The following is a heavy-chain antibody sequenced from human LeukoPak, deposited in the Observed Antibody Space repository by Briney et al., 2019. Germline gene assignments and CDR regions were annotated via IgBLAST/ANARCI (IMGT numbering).Heavy chain of an antibody. Sequence: PGGSLRLSCAASGFTFSSYSMNWVRQASGKGLEWVSSISSSSSYIYYADSVKGRFTISRDNAKNSLYLQMNSLRAEDTAVYYCAREKXXXGDHIVATMIDYWGQGTLVTVSS. J-gene: IGHJ4*02. V-gene: IGHV3-21*01. D-gene: IGHD5-12*01. CDR2: ISSSSSYI. CDR3: AREKXXXGDHIVATMIDY. CDR1: GFTFSSYS.